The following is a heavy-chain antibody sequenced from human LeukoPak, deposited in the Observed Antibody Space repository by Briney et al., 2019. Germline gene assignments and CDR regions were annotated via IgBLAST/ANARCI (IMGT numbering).Heavy chain of an antibody. V-gene: IGHV3-74*03. CDR2: INSDGGST. J-gene: IGHJ4*02. Sequence: GGSLRLSCAASGFTFRSHWMHWVRQAPGKGPVWVSRINSDGGSTTYADAVKGRFTISRDNANNTLYLQMNSLRAEDTAVYYCARDGIDYWGQGALVTVSS. CDR1: GFTFRSHW. CDR3: ARDGIDY.